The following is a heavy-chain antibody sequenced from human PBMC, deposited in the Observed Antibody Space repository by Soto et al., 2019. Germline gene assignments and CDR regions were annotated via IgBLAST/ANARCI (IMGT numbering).Heavy chain of an antibody. CDR2: ISSSSSYI. Sequence: PGGSLRLSCAASGFTFSSYSMNWVRQAPGKGLEWVSSISSSSSYIYYADSVKGRFTISRDNAKNSLYLQMNSLRAEDTAVYYCARDSRNWNDEVLIGVDPWGQGILVTVPQ. J-gene: IGHJ5*02. V-gene: IGHV3-21*01. D-gene: IGHD1-1*01. CDR3: ARDSRNWNDEVLIGVDP. CDR1: GFTFSSYS.